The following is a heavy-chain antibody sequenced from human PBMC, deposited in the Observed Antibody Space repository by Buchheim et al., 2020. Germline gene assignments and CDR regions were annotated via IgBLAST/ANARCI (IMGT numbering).Heavy chain of an antibody. CDR2: ISSSSSYI. V-gene: IGHV3-21*01. Sequence: EVQLVESGGGLVKPGGSLRLSCAASGFTFSSYSMNWVRQAPGKGLEWVSSISSSSSYIYYADSVKGRFTISRDNAKNSLYLQMNSLRAEDTAVYYCARDPAYYDILTGYHYYFDYWGQGTL. D-gene: IGHD3-9*01. CDR3: ARDPAYYDILTGYHYYFDY. CDR1: GFTFSSYS. J-gene: IGHJ4*02.